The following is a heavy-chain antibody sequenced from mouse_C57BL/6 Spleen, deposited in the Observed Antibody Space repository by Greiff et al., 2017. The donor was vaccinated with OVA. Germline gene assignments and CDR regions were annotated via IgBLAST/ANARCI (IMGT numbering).Heavy chain of an antibody. CDR3: ARSIYYDYDAWFSY. Sequence: VQLQQSGAELARPGASVKMSCKASGYTFTSYTMHWVKQRPGQGLEWIGYLNPGSGYTKYNQKFKDKATLTADKSYRTAYMQQSSLTSEDSAVYYCARSIYYDYDAWFSYWGQGTLVTVSA. CDR2: LNPGSGYT. V-gene: IGHV1-4*01. CDR1: GYTFTSYT. J-gene: IGHJ3*01. D-gene: IGHD2-4*01.